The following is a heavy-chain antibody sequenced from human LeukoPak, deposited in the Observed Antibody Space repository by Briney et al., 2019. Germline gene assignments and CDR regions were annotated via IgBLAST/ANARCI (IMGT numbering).Heavy chain of an antibody. D-gene: IGHD5-18*01. CDR1: GFTFMSYW. CDR2: IKQDGSEK. CDR3: AKDSVHSYATGDY. J-gene: IGHJ4*02. Sequence: PGGSLRLSCAASGFTFMSYWMSWVRQAPGKGLEWVANIKQDGSEKYYVDSVKGRCTISRDNAKNSLYLQMNSLRAEDTAVYYCAKDSVHSYATGDYWGQGTLVTVSS. V-gene: IGHV3-7*03.